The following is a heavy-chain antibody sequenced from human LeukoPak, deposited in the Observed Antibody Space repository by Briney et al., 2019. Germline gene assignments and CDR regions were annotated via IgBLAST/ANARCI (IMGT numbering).Heavy chain of an antibody. Sequence: TLSLTCTVSGGSISSSSYYWSWIRQPAGKGLEWIGRIYTSGSTNYNPSLKSRVTMSVDTSKNQFSLKLSSVTAADTAVYYCARGKYSSGWSPQTDAFDIWGQGTMVTVSS. J-gene: IGHJ3*02. CDR3: ARGKYSSGWSPQTDAFDI. CDR1: GGSISSSSYY. D-gene: IGHD6-19*01. V-gene: IGHV4-61*02. CDR2: IYTSGST.